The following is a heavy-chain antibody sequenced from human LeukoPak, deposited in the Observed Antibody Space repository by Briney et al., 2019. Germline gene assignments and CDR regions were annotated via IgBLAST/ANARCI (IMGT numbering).Heavy chain of an antibody. J-gene: IGHJ4*02. V-gene: IGHV1-2*02. Sequence: GASVKVSCKASGYXFTGYYMHWVRQAPGQGLEWMGWINPNSGGTNYAQKFQGRVTMTRDTSISTAYMELSRLRSDDTAVYYCARDRRYCSGGSCYVLVDYWGQGTLVTVSS. CDR1: GYXFTGYY. CDR3: ARDRRYCSGGSCYVLVDY. D-gene: IGHD2-15*01. CDR2: INPNSGGT.